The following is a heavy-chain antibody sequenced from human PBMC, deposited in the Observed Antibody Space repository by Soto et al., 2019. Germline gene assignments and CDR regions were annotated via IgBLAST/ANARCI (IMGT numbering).Heavy chain of an antibody. J-gene: IGHJ5*02. Sequence: QLQLQESGSGLVKPSQTLSLTCAVSGGSISSGGYSWSWIRQPPGKGLEWIGYIYHSGSTYYNPSLKRRLTISVDRSKNQFSLKLSSGTAADTAVDYCARGDRGVIGCFDPWGQGTLVTVSS. D-gene: IGHD3-10*01. CDR2: IYHSGST. CDR3: ARGDRGVIGCFDP. CDR1: GGSISSGGYS. V-gene: IGHV4-30-2*01.